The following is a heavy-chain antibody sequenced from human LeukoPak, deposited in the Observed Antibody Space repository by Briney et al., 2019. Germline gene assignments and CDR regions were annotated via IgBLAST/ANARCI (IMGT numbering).Heavy chain of an antibody. D-gene: IGHD2-8*01. J-gene: IGHJ4*02. CDR1: GYTFTSYG. CDR3: ARANGYWDPFDY. CDR2: ISAYNGNT. V-gene: IGHV1-18*03. Sequence: ASVKVSCKASGYTFTSYGISWVRQAPGQGLEWMGWISAYNGNTNYAQKLQGRVTMTTDTSTSTAYMELRSLRSEDMAVYYCARANGYWDPFDYWGQGTLVTVSS.